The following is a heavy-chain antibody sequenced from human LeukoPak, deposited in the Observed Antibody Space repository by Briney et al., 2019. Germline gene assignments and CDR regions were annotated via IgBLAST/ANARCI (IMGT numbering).Heavy chain of an antibody. CDR2: IHYSGST. D-gene: IGHD3-22*01. Sequence: PSETLSLTCTVSLGSISSYYWSWIRQPPGKGLEWIGYIHYSGSTNYNPSLKGRVTISIDTSKNQFSLKLTSVTAADTAVYYCARADYYGSSAYPYWGQGTLVTVSS. CDR3: ARADYYGSSAYPY. CDR1: LGSISSYY. V-gene: IGHV4-59*12. J-gene: IGHJ4*02.